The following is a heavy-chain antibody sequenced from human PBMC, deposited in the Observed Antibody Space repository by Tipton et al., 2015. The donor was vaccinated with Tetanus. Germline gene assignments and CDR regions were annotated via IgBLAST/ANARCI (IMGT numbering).Heavy chain of an antibody. J-gene: IGHJ4*02. D-gene: IGHD1-26*01. CDR3: TTSGIVGSGSRVDY. CDR1: GLFFHNAW. V-gene: IGHV3-15*07. CDR2: IKSKTDGGTT. Sequence: SLRLSCTTSGLFFHNAWMNWVRQAPGKGLEWVGRIKSKTDGGTTDYAARVKDRFSISRDDSKNTLFLVMNSLKTEDTAVYYCTTSGIVGSGSRVDYWGRGTLVTVSS.